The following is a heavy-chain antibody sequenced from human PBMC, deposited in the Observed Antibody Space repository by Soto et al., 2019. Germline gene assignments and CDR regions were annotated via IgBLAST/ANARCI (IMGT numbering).Heavy chain of an antibody. CDR1: GGSISSSSYD. CDR3: ASLPAWGSGNS. J-gene: IGHJ4*02. Sequence: QLQLQESGPGLVKPSETLSLTCTVSGGSISSSSYDWGWIRQPPGKGLEWIGSIYYSGSTYYNPSLKSRVTISVDTSKNQFSLKLTSVTDAETAVYYCASLPAWGSGNSWGQGTLVTVSS. V-gene: IGHV4-39*01. D-gene: IGHD3-10*01. CDR2: IYYSGST.